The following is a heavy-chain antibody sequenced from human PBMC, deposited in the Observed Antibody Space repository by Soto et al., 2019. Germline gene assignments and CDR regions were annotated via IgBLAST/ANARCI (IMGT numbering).Heavy chain of an antibody. CDR1: GITFSNYG. CDR2: ILYDGSNE. D-gene: IGHD4-4*01. Sequence: GGFLILSCAASGITFSNYGMHWVRQSPGNGLEWVTLILYDGSNEYYADSVKGRFTISRDNPKNTLYLQMNNLRAEDTAVYYCAKSRDGYSFYYYYGMDVWGQGTTVTVPS. V-gene: IGHV3-30*18. CDR3: AKSRDGYSFYYYYGMDV. J-gene: IGHJ6*02.